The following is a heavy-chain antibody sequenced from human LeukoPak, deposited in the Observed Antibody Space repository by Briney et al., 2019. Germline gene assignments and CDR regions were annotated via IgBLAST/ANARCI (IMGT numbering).Heavy chain of an antibody. CDR3: AREPPNAPYFDY. Sequence: GRSLRLSCAASGFTFSSYSMNWVRQAPGKGLEWVSSISSSSSYIYYADSVKGRFTISRDNAKNSLYLQMNSLRAEDTAVYYCAREPPNAPYFDYWGQGTLVTVSS. J-gene: IGHJ4*02. CDR1: GFTFSSYS. CDR2: ISSSSSYI. D-gene: IGHD2-2*01. V-gene: IGHV3-21*01.